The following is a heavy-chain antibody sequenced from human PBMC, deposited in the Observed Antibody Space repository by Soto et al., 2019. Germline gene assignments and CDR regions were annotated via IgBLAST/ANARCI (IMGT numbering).Heavy chain of an antibody. CDR3: VRGGEPLGISAY. CDR2: VNRDGSST. CDR1: GSGFTFSHYW. Sequence: EVQLVESGGGLVQPGGSLRLSCAASGSGFTFSHYWMHWVRQAPGKGLVWVARVNRDGSSTSYADSVKGRFTISRDNAKDTLYMQMNSLRAEDTAVYYCVRGGEPLGISAYWGQGTLVTVSS. J-gene: IGHJ1*01. D-gene: IGHD7-27*01. V-gene: IGHV3-74*01.